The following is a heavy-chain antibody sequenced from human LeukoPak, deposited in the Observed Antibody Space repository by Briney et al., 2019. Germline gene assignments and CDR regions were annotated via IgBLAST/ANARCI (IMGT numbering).Heavy chain of an antibody. CDR2: MNPNSGDT. CDR1: GYTFSAYD. V-gene: IGHV1-8*03. CDR3: AIAHGELFFDY. J-gene: IGHJ4*02. D-gene: IGHD3-10*01. Sequence: ASVKVSCKTSGYTFSAYDINWVRQAAGQGLEWMGWMNPNSGDTVFAQKFQGRVTISTKISINTAYMELSRLTSEDTAIYYCAIAHGELFFDYWGQGTPVTVSS.